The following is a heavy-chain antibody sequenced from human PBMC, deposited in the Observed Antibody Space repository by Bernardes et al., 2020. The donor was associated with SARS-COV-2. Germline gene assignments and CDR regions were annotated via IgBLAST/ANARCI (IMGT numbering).Heavy chain of an antibody. CDR3: ARVRLGGHNYSIDD. CDR1: IVSLSHSRMS. V-gene: IGHV2-70*11. D-gene: IGHD7-27*01. J-gene: IGHJ4*02. Sequence: GPTLMKPSHTLTLTCTFSIVSLSHSRMSVHWILRPPWKALSWLTRLAWYDDTYYIASLKTRITISKDTTRPHVVLTLTNIDHVDSATYYCARVRLGGHNYSIDDWGQGAIVTGSS. CDR2: LAWYDDT.